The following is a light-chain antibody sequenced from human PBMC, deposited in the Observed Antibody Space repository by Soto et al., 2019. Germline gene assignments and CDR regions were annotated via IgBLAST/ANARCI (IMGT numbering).Light chain of an antibody. CDR2: DNN. CDR1: SSNIGNNY. V-gene: IGLV1-51*01. Sequence: QSVLTQPPSVSAAPGQKVTISCSGSSSNIGNNYVSWYQQLPGTAPKLLIYDNNKRPSGIPDRFSGSKSGTSATLGITGHQTGDEADYYCGTWDSSLSDVAFGGGTKLTVL. CDR3: GTWDSSLSDVA. J-gene: IGLJ2*01.